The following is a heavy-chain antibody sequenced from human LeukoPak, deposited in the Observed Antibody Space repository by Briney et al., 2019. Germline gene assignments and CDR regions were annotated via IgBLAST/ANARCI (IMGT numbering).Heavy chain of an antibody. CDR3: ARDYFKDY. D-gene: IGHD2/OR15-2a*01. CDR2: IKHDGSAK. V-gene: IGHV3-7*01. J-gene: IGHJ4*02. Sequence: GGPLSPSCAASGFTFRSNWMSWARQAQGKGLEWVAYIKHDGSAKNYVDSVKGRFTISRDNAKNSLYLQMSSLRAEDTAMYYCARDYFKDYWGQGTLVTVSS. CDR1: GFTFRSNW.